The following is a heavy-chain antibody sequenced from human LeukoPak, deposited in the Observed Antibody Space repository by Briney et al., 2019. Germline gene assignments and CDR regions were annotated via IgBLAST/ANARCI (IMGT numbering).Heavy chain of an antibody. Sequence: SETLSLTCTVSGGSVSSTTYYWSWIRQPPGKGLEWIASTNYSGSTYYNPSPKSRVTISVDTSENQFSLKLSSVTAADTAVYYCARYVVYGSGKYYFDYWGQGTLVTVSS. CDR3: ARYVVYGSGKYYFDY. CDR1: GGSVSSTTYY. V-gene: IGHV4-39*01. J-gene: IGHJ4*02. CDR2: TNYSGST. D-gene: IGHD3-10*01.